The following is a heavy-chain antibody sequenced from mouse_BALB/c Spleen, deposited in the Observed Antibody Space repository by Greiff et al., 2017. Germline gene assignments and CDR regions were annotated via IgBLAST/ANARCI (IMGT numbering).Heavy chain of an antibody. V-gene: IGHV3-6*02. J-gene: IGHJ4*01. CDR2: ISYDGSN. Sequence: EVKLVESGPGLVKPSQSLSLTCSVTGYSITSGYYWNWIRQFPGNKLEWMGYISYDGSNNYNPSLKNRISITRDTSKNQFFLKLNSVTTEDTATYYCARVPIYDGYYYAMDYWGQGTSVTVSS. CDR3: ARVPIYDGYYYAMDY. CDR1: GYSITSGYY. D-gene: IGHD2-3*01.